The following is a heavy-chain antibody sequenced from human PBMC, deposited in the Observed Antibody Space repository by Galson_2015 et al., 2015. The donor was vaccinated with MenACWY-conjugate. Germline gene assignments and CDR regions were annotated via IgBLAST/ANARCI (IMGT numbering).Heavy chain of an antibody. V-gene: IGHV3-48*02. Sequence: SLRLSCAASGFSIRNFGLNWVRQAPGKGLEWVSYISPTSGNIYYADPVKGRFTISRDNAKNSLYLQMNSLRDEDSAVYYCARRDARLAKLVGACDLWGQGTKVTVSS. D-gene: IGHD3-16*01. CDR2: ISPTSGNI. CDR1: GFSIRNFG. J-gene: IGHJ3*01. CDR3: ARRDARLAKLVGACDL.